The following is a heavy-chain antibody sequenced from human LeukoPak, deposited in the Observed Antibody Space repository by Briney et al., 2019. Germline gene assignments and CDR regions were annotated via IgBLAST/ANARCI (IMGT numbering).Heavy chain of an antibody. Sequence: GGSLRLSCAASGFTFSSYSMNWVRQAPGKGLEWVSYISSSSSTIYYADSVKGRFTISRDNAKHSLYLQMNSLRAEDTAVYYCARQSRGYDSDFDYWGQGTLVTVSS. CDR2: ISSSSSTI. CDR1: GFTFSSYS. D-gene: IGHD3-22*01. CDR3: ARQSRGYDSDFDY. V-gene: IGHV3-48*01. J-gene: IGHJ4*02.